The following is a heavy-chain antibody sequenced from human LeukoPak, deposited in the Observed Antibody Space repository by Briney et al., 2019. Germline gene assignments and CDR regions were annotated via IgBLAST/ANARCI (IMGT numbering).Heavy chain of an antibody. J-gene: IGHJ5*02. V-gene: IGHV3-30*04. D-gene: IGHD3-3*01. CDR3: ARDPAVDDFWSGYFSGWFDP. Sequence: HPGGSLRLSCAASGFTFSSYAMHWVRQAPGKGLEWVAVISYDGSNKYYADSVKGRFTISRDNSKNTLYLQMNSLRAEDTAVYYCARDPAVDDFWSGYFSGWFDPWGQGTLVTVSS. CDR2: ISYDGSNK. CDR1: GFTFSSYA.